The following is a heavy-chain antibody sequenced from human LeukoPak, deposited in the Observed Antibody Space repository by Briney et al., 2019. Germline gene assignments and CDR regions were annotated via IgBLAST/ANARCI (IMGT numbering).Heavy chain of an antibody. CDR2: IAGSDGRT. J-gene: IGHJ4*02. V-gene: IGHV3-23*01. Sequence: QPGGSLRLSCAISGFIFNSNGMNWVRKTPGKGLEWISTIAGSDGRTYYADSVKGRFTISRDNSKNTVSLEMNSLRVEDTAVYYCARGIYWSLDYWGQGTLVTVSS. CDR3: ARGIYWSLDY. D-gene: IGHD1-1*01. CDR1: GFIFNSNG.